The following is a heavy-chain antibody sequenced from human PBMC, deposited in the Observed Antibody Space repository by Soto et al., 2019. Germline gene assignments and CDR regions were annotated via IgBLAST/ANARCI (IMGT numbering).Heavy chain of an antibody. CDR3: ARKIAGAGFLYNWFDP. V-gene: IGHV1-69*13. Sequence: ASVKVSCKASGGTFSSYAISWVRQAPGQGLEWMGGIIPIFGTANYAQKFQGRVTITADESTITAYMELSSLRSEDTAVYYCARKIAGAGFLYNWFDPWGQGTLVTVSS. D-gene: IGHD6-19*01. J-gene: IGHJ5*02. CDR1: GGTFSSYA. CDR2: IIPIFGTA.